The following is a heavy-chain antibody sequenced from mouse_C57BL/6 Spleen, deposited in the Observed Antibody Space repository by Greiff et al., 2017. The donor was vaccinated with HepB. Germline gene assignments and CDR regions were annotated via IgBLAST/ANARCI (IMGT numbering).Heavy chain of an antibody. CDR3: ARLTYYYAMDY. J-gene: IGHJ4*01. CDR1: GYTFTDYY. D-gene: IGHD4-1*01. Sequence: VQLQQSGPVLVKPGASVKMSCKASGYTFTDYYMNWVKQSHGKSLEWIGVINPYNGGTSYNQKFKGKATLTVDKSSSTAYMELNSLTSEVSAVYYCARLTYYYAMDYWGQGTSVTVSS. V-gene: IGHV1-19*01. CDR2: INPYNGGT.